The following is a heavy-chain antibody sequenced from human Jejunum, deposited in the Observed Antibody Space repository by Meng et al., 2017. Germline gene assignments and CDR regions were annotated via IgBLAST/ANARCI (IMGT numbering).Heavy chain of an antibody. D-gene: IGHD1-26*01. Sequence: GESLKISCVASGFTFSTYWMSWVRQAPGKGLEWVARIKEDGSEKDYVDSVKGRLTISRDNAKNSLYLQLNSLRAEDTAVYYCARGGKMYGSYWGQGTLVTV. CDR1: GFTFSTYW. CDR2: IKEDGSEK. J-gene: IGHJ4*02. CDR3: ARGGKMYGSY. V-gene: IGHV3-7*01.